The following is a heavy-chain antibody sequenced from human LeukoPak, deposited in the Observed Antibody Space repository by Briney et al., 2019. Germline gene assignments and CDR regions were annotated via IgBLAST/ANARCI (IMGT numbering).Heavy chain of an antibody. J-gene: IGHJ4*02. D-gene: IGHD2-15*01. CDR2: IYYSGST. CDR1: GGSISSYY. V-gene: IGHV4-59*01. Sequence: LETLSLTCTVSGGSISSYYWSWIRQPPGQGLEWIGYIYYSGSTNYNPSLKSRVTISVDTSKNQFSLKLSSVTAADTAVYYCARGGDCSGGSCYFFDYWGQGTLVTVSS. CDR3: ARGGDCSGGSCYFFDY.